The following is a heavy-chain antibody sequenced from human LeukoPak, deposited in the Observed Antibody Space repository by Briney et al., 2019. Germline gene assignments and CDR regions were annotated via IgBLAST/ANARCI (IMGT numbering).Heavy chain of an antibody. CDR1: GFTFSSYG. CDR3: VRDKGIAAAGEIDY. V-gene: IGHV3-33*01. J-gene: IGHJ4*02. Sequence: GGSLRLSCAASGFTFSSYGMHWVRQAPGKGLEWVAVIWYDGSNKYYADSVKGRFTISRDNSKNTLYLQMNSLRAEDTAVYYCVRDKGIAAAGEIDYWGQGTLVTVSS. D-gene: IGHD6-13*01. CDR2: IWYDGSNK.